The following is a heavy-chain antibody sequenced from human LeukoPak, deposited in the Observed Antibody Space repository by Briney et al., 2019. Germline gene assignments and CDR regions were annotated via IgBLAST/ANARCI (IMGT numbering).Heavy chain of an antibody. V-gene: IGHV3-30*04. CDR1: GFTFSSYA. Sequence: LPGRSLRLSCAASGFTFSSYAMHWVRQAPGKGLEWVAVISYDGSNKYYADSVKGRFTISRDNSKNTLYLQMNSLRAEDTAVYYCARVGVREGYGSGNSYYYYGMDVWGKGTTVTVSS. CDR3: ARVGVREGYGSGNSYYYYGMDV. J-gene: IGHJ6*04. D-gene: IGHD3-10*01. CDR2: ISYDGSNK.